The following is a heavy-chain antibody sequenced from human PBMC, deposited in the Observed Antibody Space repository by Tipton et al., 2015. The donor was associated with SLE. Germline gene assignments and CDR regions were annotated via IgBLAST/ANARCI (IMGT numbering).Heavy chain of an antibody. V-gene: IGHV3-7*01. CDR2: IKQDGTVK. CDR1: GFTFKTFW. D-gene: IGHD5-12*01. CDR3: ARVSHHMFGYSWFDT. Sequence: GSLRLSCAGSGFTFKTFWMSWVRQAPGQGLEWVANIKQDGTVKNYVESVEGRFTISRDNDKNSLFLQMDTVRAEDTAVYYCARVSHHMFGYSWFDTWGQGALVAVSS. J-gene: IGHJ5*02.